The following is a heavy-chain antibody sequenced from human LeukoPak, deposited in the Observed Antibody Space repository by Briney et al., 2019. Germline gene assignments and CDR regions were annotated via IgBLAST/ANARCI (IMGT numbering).Heavy chain of an antibody. CDR3: ARDGDPHVAAAIRAFDI. CDR2: IYSGGST. CDR1: GFTARSNY. Sequence: GGSLRLSCAASGFTARSNYTSTVRQAPGQGLKWVSVIYSGGSTYYPASVKGRFTISRDNSKHTLYLQMNSLRAEDTAVYYCARDGDPHVAAAIRAFDIWGQGTMVTVSS. J-gene: IGHJ3*02. D-gene: IGHD6-13*01. V-gene: IGHV3-53*01.